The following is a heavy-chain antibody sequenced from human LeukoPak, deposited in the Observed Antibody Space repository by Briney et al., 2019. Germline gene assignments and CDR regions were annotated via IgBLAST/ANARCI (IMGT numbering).Heavy chain of an antibody. CDR1: GFTFSSYN. Sequence: GGSLRLSCAASGFTFSSYNMNWVRQAPGKGLEWVSGISWKSDSMRYADSVKGRFTVSRDNAKNSLYLQMNSLRPEDTAFYYCAKDGGHSSVLYYFESWGQGTLVTVSS. J-gene: IGHJ4*02. CDR3: AKDGGHSSVLYYFES. CDR2: ISWKSDSM. V-gene: IGHV3-9*01. D-gene: IGHD6-19*01.